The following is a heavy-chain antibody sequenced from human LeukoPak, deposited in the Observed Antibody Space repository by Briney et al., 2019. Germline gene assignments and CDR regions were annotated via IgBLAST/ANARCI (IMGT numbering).Heavy chain of an antibody. CDR3: TRESGSYHGNDY. J-gene: IGHJ4*02. V-gene: IGHV1-46*02. CDR1: GYTFNNHY. D-gene: IGHD1-26*01. CDR2: INPSGGST. Sequence: GASVKVSCKASGYTFNNHYMYWVRQVPGQGLEWMGVINPSGGSTSYAQKFQGRVTMTRDTSTRTVYMEVNSLRSEDTAVYYCTRESGSYHGNDYWGQGTLVTVSS.